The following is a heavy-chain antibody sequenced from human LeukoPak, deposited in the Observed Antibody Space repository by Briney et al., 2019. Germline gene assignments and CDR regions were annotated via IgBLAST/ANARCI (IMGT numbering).Heavy chain of an antibody. Sequence: PGGSLRLSCAVSGFTFINYAMSWVRQAPGKGLEWVSSIGGSGDITYYADSVKGRFTISRDISKNTLYLQMNSLRAEDTAIYYCAKSIRVIDGSCGGHADYWGQGTLVTVSS. D-gene: IGHD2-21*01. CDR1: GFTFINYA. CDR2: IGGSGDIT. CDR3: AKSIRVIDGSCGGHADY. J-gene: IGHJ4*02. V-gene: IGHV3-23*01.